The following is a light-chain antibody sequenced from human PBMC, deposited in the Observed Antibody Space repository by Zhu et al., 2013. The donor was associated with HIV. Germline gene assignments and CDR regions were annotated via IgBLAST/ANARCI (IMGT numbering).Light chain of an antibody. CDR2: QTS. CDR3: QQFTSYPVT. Sequence: DIQMTQSPSTLSASVGDRITITCRASQSVRNWLAWYQQMPGKPPKLLIYQTSILEAGVSSGFSGSGSATEFTLTINSLRPDDFATYYCQQFTSYPVTFGGGT. CDR1: QSVRNW. J-gene: IGKJ4*01. V-gene: IGKV1-5*01.